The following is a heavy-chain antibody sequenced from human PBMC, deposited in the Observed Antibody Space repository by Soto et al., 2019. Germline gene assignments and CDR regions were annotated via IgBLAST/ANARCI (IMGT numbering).Heavy chain of an antibody. CDR1: GGSVNSGSYY. D-gene: IGHD5-12*01. CDR3: ARRRDGYNFEEETYYFDY. CDR2: IYYSGST. Sequence: QVQLQESGPGLVKPSETLSLTCTVSGGSVNSGSYYWSWIRQPPGKRLEWIGYIYYSGSTNYNPSLKSRVTISVDTSKNQFSLKLSSVTAADTAVYYCARRRDGYNFEEETYYFDYWGQGTLVTVSS. J-gene: IGHJ4*02. V-gene: IGHV4-61*01.